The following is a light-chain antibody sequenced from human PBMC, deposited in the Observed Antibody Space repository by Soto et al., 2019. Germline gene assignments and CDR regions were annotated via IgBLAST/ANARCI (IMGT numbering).Light chain of an antibody. J-gene: IGLJ3*02. CDR3: CSYAGSHFV. CDR2: DVS. CDR1: SSDVGGYNY. Sequence: QSALTQPRSVSGSPGQSVTISCTGYSSDVGGYNYVSWYQQYPGKAPKLMIFDVSERPSGVPDRFSGSKSGNTASLTISGLQPEDEADYYCCSYAGSHFVFGGGTQLTVL. V-gene: IGLV2-11*01.